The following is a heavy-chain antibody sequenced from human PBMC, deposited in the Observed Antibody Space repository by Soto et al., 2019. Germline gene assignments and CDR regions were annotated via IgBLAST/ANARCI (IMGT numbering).Heavy chain of an antibody. V-gene: IGHV1-69*13. D-gene: IGHD2-2*01. CDR3: ARDLSGGYCSITSCVPAPLGWFDP. CDR2: IIPIFGTA. Sequence: SVKVSCKASGGTFSSYAISWVRQAPGQGLEWMGGIIPIFGTANYAQKSQGRVTITADESTSTAYMELSSLRSEDTAVYYCARDLSGGYCSITSCVPAPLGWFDPWGQEPWSPSPQ. CDR1: GGTFSSYA. J-gene: IGHJ5*02.